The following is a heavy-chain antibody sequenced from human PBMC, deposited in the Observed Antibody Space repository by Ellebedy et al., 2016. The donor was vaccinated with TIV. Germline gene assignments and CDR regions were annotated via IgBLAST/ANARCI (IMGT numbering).Heavy chain of an antibody. CDR3: ARRGGVVGATWIDY. J-gene: IGHJ4*02. D-gene: IGHD1-26*01. CDR1: GYSFTSYW. Sequence: PGGSLRLSCKGSGYSFTSYWIGWVRQMPGKGLEWMGIIYPGDSDTRYSPSFQGQVTISADKSISTADLQWSSLKASDTAMYYCARRGGVVGATWIDYWGQGTLVTVSS. V-gene: IGHV5-51*01. CDR2: IYPGDSDT.